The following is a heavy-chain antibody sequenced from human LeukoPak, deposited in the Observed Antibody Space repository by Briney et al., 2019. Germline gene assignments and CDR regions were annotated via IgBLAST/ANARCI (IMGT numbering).Heavy chain of an antibody. CDR1: GDSVSSNSVA. D-gene: IGHD2-2*01. CDR2: TYYRSKWYN. V-gene: IGHV6-1*01. Sequence: SQTLSLTCAISGDSVSSNSVAWNWIRQSPSRGLEWLGRTYYRSKWYNDYAVSVKSRITINPDTSKNQFSLQLNSVTPEDTAVYYCARGTVVFPAENWFDPWGQGTLVTVSS. CDR3: ARGTVVFPAENWFDP. J-gene: IGHJ5*02.